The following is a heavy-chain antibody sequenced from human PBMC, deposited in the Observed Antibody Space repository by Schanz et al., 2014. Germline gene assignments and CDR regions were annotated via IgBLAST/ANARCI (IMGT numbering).Heavy chain of an antibody. Sequence: EVQLVESGGGLVQPGESLRVSCAASGFTFGTFWMSWVRQAPGKGLEWVANINQDGSDKSYVDSVKGRFTISRDNAKNSLYLQMNSLRAEDTAVYYCARDKGGYYPFDYWGQGSLVTVSS. CDR3: ARDKGGYYPFDY. D-gene: IGHD3-22*01. CDR2: INQDGSDK. J-gene: IGHJ4*02. V-gene: IGHV3-7*01. CDR1: GFTFGTFW.